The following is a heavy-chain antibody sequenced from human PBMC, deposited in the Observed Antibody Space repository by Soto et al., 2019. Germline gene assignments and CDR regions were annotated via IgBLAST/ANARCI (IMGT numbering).Heavy chain of an antibody. Sequence: QVQLVQSGAEVKKPGSSVKVSCRAAGGSFSNYAISWVRQAPGQGLEWMGGIVPIFGTTDYAQRFQGRVTITADDSTSTAYMELSSLRSEDTAVYYCAKAQNRIAANYYDGMDVWGQGTTVTVSS. D-gene: IGHD6-13*01. CDR1: GGSFSNYA. J-gene: IGHJ6*02. V-gene: IGHV1-69*01. CDR3: AKAQNRIAANYYDGMDV. CDR2: IVPIFGTT.